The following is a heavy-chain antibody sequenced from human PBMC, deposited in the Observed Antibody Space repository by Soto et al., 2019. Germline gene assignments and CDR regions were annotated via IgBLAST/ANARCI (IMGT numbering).Heavy chain of an antibody. CDR2: IYADGTT. J-gene: IGHJ4*02. Sequence: EVQLVDSGGGLVRTGGSLRLSCAASGFTVSSNYISWVRQAPGKGLEWVSVIYADGTTYYADSVKDRFTISRDNSKNTVSLQMSSLRAEATAVYYCAVDIEVTGMGHYYFDYWGQGALVTVSS. V-gene: IGHV3-66*01. D-gene: IGHD2-15*01. CDR1: GFTVSSNY. CDR3: AVDIEVTGMGHYYFDY.